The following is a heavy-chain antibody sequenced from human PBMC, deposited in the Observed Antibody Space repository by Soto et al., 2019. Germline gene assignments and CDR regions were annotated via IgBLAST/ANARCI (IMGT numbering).Heavy chain of an antibody. V-gene: IGHV3-30-3*01. Sequence: PGGSLRLSCAASGFTYSTYTIHWVRQAPGKGLEWVAVISYDGNNKFYADSVKGRFTISRDSTKQTLYLQMNSLRPEDTAIYYCARDNSRTFPAAPGDKKSDSSGWWFDPWGQGTLVTVSS. D-gene: IGHD6-13*01. CDR1: GFTYSTYT. CDR3: ARDNSRTFPAAPGDKKSDSSGWWFDP. CDR2: ISYDGNNK. J-gene: IGHJ5*02.